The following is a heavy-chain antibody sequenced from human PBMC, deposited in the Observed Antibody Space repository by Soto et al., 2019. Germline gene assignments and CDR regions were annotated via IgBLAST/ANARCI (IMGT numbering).Heavy chain of an antibody. Sequence: QVQLVQSGAEVKKPGASVKVSCKAPGYTFTSYAMHWVRQAPGQRLEWMGWINAGNGNTKYSQKFQGRVTVTRDTSASTAYMALSSLRSEDTAVYYCAGAISSVTTFYFDLWGRGTLVTVSS. V-gene: IGHV1-3*01. D-gene: IGHD4-17*01. CDR3: AGAISSVTTFYFDL. CDR1: GYTFTSYA. J-gene: IGHJ2*01. CDR2: INAGNGNT.